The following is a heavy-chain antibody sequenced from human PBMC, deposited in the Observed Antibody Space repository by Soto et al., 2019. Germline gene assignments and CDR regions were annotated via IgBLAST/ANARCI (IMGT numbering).Heavy chain of an antibody. Sequence: TLSLTCTVSGVSISSGGYYLSWIRQHPGKGLEWIGYIYYSGSTYYNPSLKSRVTISVDTSKNQFSLKLSSVTAADTAVYYCASLRFGELGPWGQGTLVTVSS. D-gene: IGHD3-10*01. J-gene: IGHJ5*02. CDR1: GVSISSGGYY. CDR2: IYYSGST. V-gene: IGHV4-31*03. CDR3: ASLRFGELGP.